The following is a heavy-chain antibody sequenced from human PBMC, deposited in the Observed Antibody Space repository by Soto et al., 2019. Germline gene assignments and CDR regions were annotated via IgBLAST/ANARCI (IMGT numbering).Heavy chain of an antibody. V-gene: IGHV3-23*01. CDR2: ISGSGGST. J-gene: IGHJ6*03. CDR3: AKWTDTIRYYYYYMDV. D-gene: IGHD3-9*01. CDR1: GFTFSSYA. Sequence: GGSLRLSCAASGFTFSSYAMSWVRQAPGKGLEWVSAISGSGGSTYYADSVKGRFTISRDNSKNTLYLQVNSLRAEDTAVYYCAKWTDTIRYYYYYMDVWGKGTTVTVSS.